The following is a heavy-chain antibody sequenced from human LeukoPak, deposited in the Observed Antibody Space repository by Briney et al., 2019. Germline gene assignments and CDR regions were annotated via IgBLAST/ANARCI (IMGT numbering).Heavy chain of an antibody. V-gene: IGHV3-33*01. CDR1: GFTFSNYG. J-gene: IGHJ4*02. CDR3: AANFDL. Sequence: PGGSLRLSCAASGFTFSNYGMHWVRQAPGKGLEWVAVIWHDGSDKYYADSVKGRFTISRDNSKNRLYLQMNSLRAEDTAVYYCAANFDLWGQGTLVTVSS. CDR2: IWHDGSDK.